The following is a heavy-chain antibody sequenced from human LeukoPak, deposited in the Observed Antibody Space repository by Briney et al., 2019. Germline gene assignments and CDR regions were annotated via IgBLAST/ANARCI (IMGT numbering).Heavy chain of an antibody. V-gene: IGHV3-48*03. D-gene: IGHD2-15*01. J-gene: IGHJ5*02. CDR3: AREEDIVGSNWFDP. CDR2: ISSSGSSI. Sequence: GALRLSCAASGFTFSSYEMNWVRQAPGKGLEWVSYISSSGSSIYYADSVKGRFTISRDNAKNSLYLQMNSLRAEDTAVYYCAREEDIVGSNWFDPWGQGILVTVSS. CDR1: GFTFSSYE.